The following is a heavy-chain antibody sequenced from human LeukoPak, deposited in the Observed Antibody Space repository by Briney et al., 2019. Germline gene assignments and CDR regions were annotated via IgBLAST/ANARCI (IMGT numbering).Heavy chain of an antibody. CDR1: GGSFSGYY. Sequence: TSETLSLTCAVYGGSFSGYYWSWIRQPPGKGLEWIGEINHSGSTNYNPSLKSRVTISVDTSKNQFSLKLSSVTAADTAVYYCARDLKCSHWGQGTLVTVSS. J-gene: IGHJ4*02. CDR3: ARDLKCSH. D-gene: IGHD4/OR15-4a*01. CDR2: INHSGST. V-gene: IGHV4-34*01.